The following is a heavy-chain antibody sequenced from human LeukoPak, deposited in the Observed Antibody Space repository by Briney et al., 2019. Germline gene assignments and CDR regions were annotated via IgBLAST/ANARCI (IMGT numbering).Heavy chain of an antibody. Sequence: GRSLRLSCAASGFIFRSYGMHWVRQTPGEGLEWVAAIWYDGRDKYYADSVKGRFTISRDNSENTLSLQMNSLRGEDTAVYYCARDIVATGGRYFDHWGQGTLVTVSS. D-gene: IGHD6-13*01. CDR3: ARDIVATGGRYFDH. V-gene: IGHV3-33*01. CDR2: IWYDGRDK. CDR1: GFIFRSYG. J-gene: IGHJ4*02.